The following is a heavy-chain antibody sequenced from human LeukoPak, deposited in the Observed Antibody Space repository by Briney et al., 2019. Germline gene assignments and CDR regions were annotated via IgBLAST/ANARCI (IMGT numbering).Heavy chain of an antibody. CDR1: GFTFSSYS. CDR3: AREGDYYDSSGHYYPIRPFDY. D-gene: IGHD3-22*01. Sequence: PGGSLRLSCAASGFTFSSYSMNWVRQAPGKGLEWVSSISSSSSYIYYADSVKGRFTISRDNAKNSLYLQMNSLRAEDTAVYYCAREGDYYDSSGHYYPIRPFDYWGQGTLVTVSS. V-gene: IGHV3-21*01. CDR2: ISSSSSYI. J-gene: IGHJ4*02.